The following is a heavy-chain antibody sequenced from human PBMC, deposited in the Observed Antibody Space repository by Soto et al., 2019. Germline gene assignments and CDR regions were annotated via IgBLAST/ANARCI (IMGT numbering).Heavy chain of an antibody. V-gene: IGHV3-21*01. J-gene: IGHJ5*02. D-gene: IGHD6-19*01. CDR3: ARDGSGWSRSP. Sequence: DVQLVESGGGLVNPGGSLRLPCAASGFTFSAYSMSWLRQAPGKGLDWVSTISTTYKIYYTDSVNGRFTISRDNAQNSLYLEMNSLRVEDTAVYYCARDGSGWSRSPWGQGTLVTVSS. CDR2: ISTTYKI. CDR1: GFTFSAYS.